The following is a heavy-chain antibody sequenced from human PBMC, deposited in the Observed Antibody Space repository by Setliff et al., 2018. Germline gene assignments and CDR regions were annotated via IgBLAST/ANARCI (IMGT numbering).Heavy chain of an antibody. Sequence: ASVKVSCKASGNRFTDYFLHWVRQAPGQGLEWMGWINPNSGDTHSAQKFQGRVTMTRDRTISTVYMDLRSLTFDDTAVYYCARDQYSSGRYGAPESYFDLWGHGILVTVSS. CDR2: INPNSGDT. D-gene: IGHD6-19*01. J-gene: IGHJ4*01. V-gene: IGHV1-2*02. CDR1: GNRFTDYF. CDR3: ARDQYSSGRYGAPESYFDL.